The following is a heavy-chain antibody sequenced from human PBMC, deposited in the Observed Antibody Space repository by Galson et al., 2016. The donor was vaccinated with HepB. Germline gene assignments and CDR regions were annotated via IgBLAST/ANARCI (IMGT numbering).Heavy chain of an antibody. CDR2: IDTRGSNI. CDR1: GFTFSDYF. Sequence: SLRLSCAASGFTFSDYFLTWIRQAPGKGLEWLSYIDTRGSNIYYADSVRGRFTVSRDNTKTSLYLAMNSLRAEDTAIYYCARGGLRLPFGMDVWGQGTLVAVSS. CDR3: ARGGLRLPFGMDV. D-gene: IGHD3-3*01. J-gene: IGHJ4*02. V-gene: IGHV3-11*01.